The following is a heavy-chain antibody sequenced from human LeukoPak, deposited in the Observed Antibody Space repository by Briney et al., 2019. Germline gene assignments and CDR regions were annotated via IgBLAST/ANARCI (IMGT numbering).Heavy chain of an antibody. CDR2: INHSGST. J-gene: IGHJ4*02. V-gene: IGHV4-34*01. CDR1: GGSFSGYY. Sequence: SETLSLTCAVYGGSFSGYYWSWIRQPPGKGLEWIGEINHSGSTNYNPSLKSRVTISVDTSKNQFSLKLSSVTAADTAVYYCARGQLERGVRGAIITQAFDYWGQGTLVTVSS. D-gene: IGHD3-10*01. CDR3: ARGQLERGVRGAIITQAFDY.